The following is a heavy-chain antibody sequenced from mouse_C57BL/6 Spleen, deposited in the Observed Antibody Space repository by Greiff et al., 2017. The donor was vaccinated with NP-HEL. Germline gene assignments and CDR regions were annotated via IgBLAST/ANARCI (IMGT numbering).Heavy chain of an antibody. CDR2: IHPNSGST. D-gene: IGHD1-1*01. V-gene: IGHV1-64*01. Sequence: QVQLQQPGAELVKPGASVKLSCKASGYTFTSYWMHWVKQRPGQGLEWIGMIHPNSGSTNYNEKFKSKATLTVDKSSSTAYMQLSSLTSEDSAVDYCAKFYGSSPWFAYWGQGTLVTVSA. CDR3: AKFYGSSPWFAY. J-gene: IGHJ3*01. CDR1: GYTFTSYW.